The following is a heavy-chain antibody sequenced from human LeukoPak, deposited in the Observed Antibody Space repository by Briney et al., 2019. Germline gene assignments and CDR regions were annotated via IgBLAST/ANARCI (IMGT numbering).Heavy chain of an antibody. CDR3: ARTTYCSSTSCRKGFDY. D-gene: IGHD2-2*01. Sequence: ASVKVSCKASGYTFTSYYMHWVRQAPGQGLEWMGIINPSGGSTSYAQKFQGRVTMTRDTSTSTVYMELSRLRSDDTAVYYCARTTYCSSTSCRKGFDYWGQGTLVTVSS. J-gene: IGHJ4*02. CDR1: GYTFTSYY. CDR2: INPSGGST. V-gene: IGHV1-46*01.